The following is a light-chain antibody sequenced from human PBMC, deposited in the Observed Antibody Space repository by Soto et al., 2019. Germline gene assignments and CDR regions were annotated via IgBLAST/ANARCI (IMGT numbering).Light chain of an antibody. V-gene: IGLV2-14*01. Sequence: QSVLTQPASVSGSPGQSITISCTGTSSDVGGYNYVSWYQQHPGKVPKLMIYEVSNRPSGVSNRFSGSKSGNTASLTISGLQAEDEVDYYCSSYTSSTTLVFGTGTKVTVL. CDR2: EVS. CDR3: SSYTSSTTLV. CDR1: SSDVGGYNY. J-gene: IGLJ1*01.